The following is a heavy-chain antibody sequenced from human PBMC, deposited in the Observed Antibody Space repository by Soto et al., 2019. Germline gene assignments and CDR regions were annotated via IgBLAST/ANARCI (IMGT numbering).Heavy chain of an antibody. J-gene: IGHJ4*02. Sequence: EVQPLESGGGLVQPGGSLRLSCAASGFTFSSYAMSWVRQAPGKGLEWVSAISGSGGSTYYADSVKGRFTISRDNSKNTLYLQMNSLRAEDTAVYYCAKAGRYCSGGSCYYFDYWGQGTLVTVSS. V-gene: IGHV3-23*01. CDR1: GFTFSSYA. D-gene: IGHD2-15*01. CDR2: ISGSGGST. CDR3: AKAGRYCSGGSCYYFDY.